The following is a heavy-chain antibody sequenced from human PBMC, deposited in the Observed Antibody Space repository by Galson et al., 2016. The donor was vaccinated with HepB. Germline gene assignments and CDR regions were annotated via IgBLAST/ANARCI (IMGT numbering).Heavy chain of an antibody. V-gene: IGHV1-18*01. CDR2: ISTYSDDT. Sequence: SVKVSCKASGYTFTTSGISWVRQAPGQGLEWMGWISTYSDDTKYAQNFQGGLTLTTDSSTTTAYMELRSLRFDDTAMYYCARDVQYRFASWGQGTLVTVSS. J-gene: IGHJ4*02. CDR3: ARDVQYRFAS. D-gene: IGHD2/OR15-2a*01. CDR1: GYTFTTSG.